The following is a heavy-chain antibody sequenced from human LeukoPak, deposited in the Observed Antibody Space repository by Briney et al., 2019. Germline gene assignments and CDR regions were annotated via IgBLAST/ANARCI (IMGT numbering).Heavy chain of an antibody. J-gene: IGHJ4*02. Sequence: SETLSLTCTVSGASIDSRIYYWGWIRQSPGKGLEWIASIAYSGSTYYNPSVQSRVTISSDTSKNQFSLKLSSVTAADTAVYYCARAVPTIYVWEGYYFDYWGQGTLVTVSS. D-gene: IGHD3-16*01. V-gene: IGHV4-39*07. CDR1: GASIDSRIYY. CDR2: IAYSGST. CDR3: ARAVPTIYVWEGYYFDY.